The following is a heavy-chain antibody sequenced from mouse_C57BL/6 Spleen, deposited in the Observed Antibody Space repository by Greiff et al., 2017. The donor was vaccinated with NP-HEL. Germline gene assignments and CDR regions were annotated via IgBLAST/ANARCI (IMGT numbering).Heavy chain of an antibody. CDR1: GFNIKDDY. CDR2: IDPENGDT. V-gene: IGHV14-4*01. D-gene: IGHD1-1*01. J-gene: IGHJ3*01. Sequence: VQLQQSGAELARPGASVKLSCTASGFNIKDDYMHWVKQRPEQGLEWIGWIDPENGDTEYASKFQGKATITADTSSNTAYLQLSSLTSEDTAVYYCTTWDYGSSWFAYWGQGTLVTVSA. CDR3: TTWDYGSSWFAY.